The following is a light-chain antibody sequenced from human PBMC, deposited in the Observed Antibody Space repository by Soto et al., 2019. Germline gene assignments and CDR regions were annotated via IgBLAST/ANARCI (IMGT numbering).Light chain of an antibody. CDR1: QSISSY. Sequence: DIPMKQSPSSLSATKRDRVTITCRASQSISSYLNWYQQKPGKARKLLIYAAASLESGVPSRFSGSGSGTEFTLTFCCLQPDDIPTYYCHQYISDWRFGEVT. J-gene: IGKJ1*01. CDR2: AAA. V-gene: IGKV1-39*01. CDR3: HQYISDWR.